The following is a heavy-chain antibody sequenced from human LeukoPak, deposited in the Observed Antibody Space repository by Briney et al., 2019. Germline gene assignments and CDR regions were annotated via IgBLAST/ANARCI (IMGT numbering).Heavy chain of an antibody. J-gene: IGHJ4*02. D-gene: IGHD3-10*01. CDR2: FGTRSTSI. CDR3: ARGSKFVWFGELLSPYGY. Sequence: GGSLRLSCTASGFTFSGYSMNWIRQAPGKGLEWVSSFGTRSTSIYHAGSVKGRFAISRDNAKNSLYLQMNSLRAEDTAVYYCARGSKFVWFGELLSPYGYWGQGTLVTVSS. V-gene: IGHV3-21*01. CDR1: GFTFSGYS.